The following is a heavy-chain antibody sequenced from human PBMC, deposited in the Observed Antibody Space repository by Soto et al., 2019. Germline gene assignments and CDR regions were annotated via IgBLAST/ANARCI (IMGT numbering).Heavy chain of an antibody. CDR3: ARDSDRGGAATGVDY. Sequence: ASVKVSCKASGYTFTSYGMNWVRQAPGRGLEWMGWINPGNGNTKYSQKFQGRVTMTRDTSTSTVYMELSSLRSEDTAVYYCARDSDRGGAATGVDYWGQGTLVTVSS. D-gene: IGHD2-21*01. CDR2: INPGNGNT. J-gene: IGHJ4*02. V-gene: IGHV1-3*01. CDR1: GYTFTSYG.